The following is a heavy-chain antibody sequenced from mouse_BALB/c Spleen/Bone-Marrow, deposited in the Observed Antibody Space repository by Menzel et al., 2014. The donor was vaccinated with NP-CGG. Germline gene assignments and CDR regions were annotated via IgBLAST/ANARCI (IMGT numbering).Heavy chain of an antibody. CDR3: TRLSLLRGYFDY. J-gene: IGHJ2*01. Sequence: VKLQESGAELVKPGTSVKLSCKASGYTFTNYYIYWVKQRPGQGLKWIGEINPSNGGTNFNEKFKSKATLTVDKSSSTAYMQLSSLTSEDSAVYYCTRLSLLRGYFDYWGQGTTLTVSS. V-gene: IGHV1S81*02. CDR1: GYTFTNYY. D-gene: IGHD1-2*01. CDR2: INPSNGGT.